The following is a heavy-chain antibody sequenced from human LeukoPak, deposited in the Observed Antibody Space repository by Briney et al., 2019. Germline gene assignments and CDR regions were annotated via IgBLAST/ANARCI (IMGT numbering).Heavy chain of an antibody. CDR1: GYTFTSYD. CDR3: ASRGIAVAGTRVFDP. D-gene: IGHD6-19*01. J-gene: IGHJ5*02. CDR2: MNPNSGNT. Sequence: GASVKVSCKASGYTFTSYDINWVRQATGQGLEWMGWMNPNSGNTGYAQKFQGRVTMTRNTSISTAYMELSSLRSEDTAVYYCASRGIAVAGTRVFDPWGQGTLVTVSS. V-gene: IGHV1-8*01.